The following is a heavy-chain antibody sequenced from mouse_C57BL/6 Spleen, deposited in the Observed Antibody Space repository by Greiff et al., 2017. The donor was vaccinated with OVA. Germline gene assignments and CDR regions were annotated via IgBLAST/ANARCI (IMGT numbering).Heavy chain of an antibody. CDR2: INPNNGGT. D-gene: IGHD2-3*01. J-gene: IGHJ3*01. CDR3: AKGNDGSFAY. Sequence: EVQLQQSGPELVKPGASVKLSCKASGYTFTDYNMHWVKQSHGKSLEWIGYINPNNGGTSYNQKFKGKATLTVNKSSSTAYMELRSLTWEDAAVYYCAKGNDGSFAYWGQGTLVTVSA. V-gene: IGHV1-22*01. CDR1: GYTFTDYN.